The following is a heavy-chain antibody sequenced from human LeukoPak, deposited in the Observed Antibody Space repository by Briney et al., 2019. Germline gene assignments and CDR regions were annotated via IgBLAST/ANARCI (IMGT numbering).Heavy chain of an antibody. J-gene: IGHJ4*02. Sequence: SETLSLTCTVSGGSISDYYWSWIRQAPGKGPEWIAYIYYTGSTNYNPSLMSRVTISVDTSKNQFSLRLTSVTAADTAVYYCARGLYSGSWRVWGQGTLVTVSS. CDR2: IYYTGST. CDR1: GGSISDYY. CDR3: ARGLYSGSWRV. D-gene: IGHD6-13*01. V-gene: IGHV4-59*01.